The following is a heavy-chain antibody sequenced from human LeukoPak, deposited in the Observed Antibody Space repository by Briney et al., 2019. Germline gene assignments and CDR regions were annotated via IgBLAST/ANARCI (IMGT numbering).Heavy chain of an antibody. CDR2: IYPGDSDT. Sequence: GESLKISCKGSGYSFNSYWIGWVRQMPGKGLEWMGIIYPGDSDTRYSPSFQGKVTISADKSISTAYLQWSSLRASDTAMYYCATRYSTGWYDAFDIWGQGTMVTVSS. V-gene: IGHV5-51*01. CDR1: GYSFNSYW. J-gene: IGHJ3*02. CDR3: ATRYSTGWYDAFDI. D-gene: IGHD6-19*01.